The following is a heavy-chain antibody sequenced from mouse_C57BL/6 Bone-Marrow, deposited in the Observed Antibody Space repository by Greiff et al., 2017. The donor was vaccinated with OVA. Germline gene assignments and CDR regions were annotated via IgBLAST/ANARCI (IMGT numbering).Heavy chain of an antibody. CDR3: ASPLAMDY. Sequence: EVQLVESGGGLVQPGGSLKLSCAASGFTFSDYYMYWVRQTPEKRLEWVAYISNGGGSTYYPDTVKGRFTISRDNAKNTLYLQMSRLKSEDTAMYYCASPLAMDYWGQGTSVTVSS. CDR1: GFTFSDYY. J-gene: IGHJ4*01. CDR2: ISNGGGST. V-gene: IGHV5-12*01.